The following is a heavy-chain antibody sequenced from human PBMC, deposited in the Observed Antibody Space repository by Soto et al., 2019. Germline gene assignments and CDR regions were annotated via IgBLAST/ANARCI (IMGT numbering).Heavy chain of an antibody. V-gene: IGHV3-23*01. CDR1: GFTFSSYA. Sequence: GGSLRLSCAASGFTFSSYAMSWVRQAPGKGLEWVSAISGSGGSTYYADSVKGRFTISRDNSKNTLYLQMNSLRAEDTAVYYCAKDILRSSSGWYLRLDYWGQGTLVTVSS. CDR3: AKDILRSSSGWYLRLDY. J-gene: IGHJ4*02. CDR2: ISGSGGST. D-gene: IGHD6-19*01.